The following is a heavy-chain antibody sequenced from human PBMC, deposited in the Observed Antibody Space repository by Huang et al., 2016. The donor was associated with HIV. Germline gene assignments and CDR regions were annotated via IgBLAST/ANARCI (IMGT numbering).Heavy chain of an antibody. CDR3: ARDYSSGYFDWLSTNYFDY. CDR2: IRPYTANT. CDR1: GYTFTSYG. J-gene: IGHJ4*02. V-gene: IGHV1-18*01. Sequence: QVQLVQSGAEVKSPGASVKVSCKTSGYTFTSYGITWVRQAPGQGLEWMGWIRPYTANTNYAQKSQDRVTMTTDTSTGTAYMELRSLTSDDTAIYDCARDYSSGYFDWLSTNYFDYWGQGTLLTVSS. D-gene: IGHD3-9*01.